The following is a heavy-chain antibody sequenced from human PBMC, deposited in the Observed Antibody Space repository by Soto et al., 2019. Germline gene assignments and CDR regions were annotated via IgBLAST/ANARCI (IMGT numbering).Heavy chain of an antibody. CDR2: ISANSDTK. D-gene: IGHD4-17*01. J-gene: IGHJ4*02. Sequence: EVPLVESGGGLVQPGRSLRLSCVASGFIADDYAMHWVRQAPGKGLEWVSGISANSDTKDYADSVKGRFTISRDNAKKSLFLQMNSLRPEDTALYYCAKDMKWGGMTTIHYFDSWGQGTLVTVSS. CDR3: AKDMKWGGMTTIHYFDS. V-gene: IGHV3-9*02. CDR1: GFIADDYA.